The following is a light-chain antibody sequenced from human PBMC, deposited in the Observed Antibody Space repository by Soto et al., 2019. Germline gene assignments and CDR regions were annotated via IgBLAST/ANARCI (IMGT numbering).Light chain of an antibody. CDR1: QGISSY. Sequence: DIQLTQSPSFLSASVGDRVTITCRASQGISSYLAWYQQKPGKAPKLLIYAASTLQSGVPSRFSGSGSGTEFTLTISSLQPEDFATYYCQQLNSYPRVTFDGGTKVEIK. CDR3: QQLNSYPRVT. V-gene: IGKV1-9*01. CDR2: AAS. J-gene: IGKJ4*01.